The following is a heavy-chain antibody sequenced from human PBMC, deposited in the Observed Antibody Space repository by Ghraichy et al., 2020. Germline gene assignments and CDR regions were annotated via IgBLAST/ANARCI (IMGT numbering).Heavy chain of an antibody. Sequence: SETLSLTCAVYGGSFSGYYWSWIRQPPGKGLEWIGEINHSGSTNYNPSLKSRVTISVDTSKNQFSLKLSSVTAADTAVYYCARAGWELRFDAFDIWGQGTMVTVSS. D-gene: IGHD1-26*01. CDR1: GGSFSGYY. V-gene: IGHV4-34*01. J-gene: IGHJ3*02. CDR3: ARAGWELRFDAFDI. CDR2: INHSGST.